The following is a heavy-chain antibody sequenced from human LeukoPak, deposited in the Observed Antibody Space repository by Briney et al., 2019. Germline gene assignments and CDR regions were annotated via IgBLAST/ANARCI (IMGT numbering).Heavy chain of an antibody. D-gene: IGHD3-10*01. J-gene: IGHJ4*02. CDR3: ARGPERITMVRGVIRTTLDY. CDR2: INPNSGGT. V-gene: IGHV1-2*02. CDR1: GYTFSGYY. Sequence: SVKVPCKASGYTFSGYYMNLVRHAPGHGLEWMGWINPNSGGTNYAQKFQGRVNMTRDTSISTAYMELSRLRSDDTAVYYCARGPERITMVRGVIRTTLDYWGQGTLVTVSS.